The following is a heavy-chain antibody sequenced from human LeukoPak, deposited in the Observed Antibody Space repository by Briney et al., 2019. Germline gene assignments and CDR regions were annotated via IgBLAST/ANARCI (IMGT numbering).Heavy chain of an antibody. CDR3: ARESGYAVGDF. CDR2: IYNDGRT. CDR1: GFTVRSNY. J-gene: IGHJ4*02. D-gene: IGHD5-12*01. V-gene: IGHV3-53*01. Sequence: PGGTLRLSCAASGFTVRSNYMSWFRQAPGKGLEWASVIYNDGRTYYADSVKGRFIISKDISKNTLYLQMDNLGAYDTAVYCCARESGYAVGDFWGRGTLVTVSS.